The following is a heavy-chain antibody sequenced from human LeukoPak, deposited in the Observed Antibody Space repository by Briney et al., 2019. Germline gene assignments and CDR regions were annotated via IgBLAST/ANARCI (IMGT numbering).Heavy chain of an antibody. J-gene: IGHJ6*02. V-gene: IGHV3-9*01. CDR2: ISWNSGSI. CDR1: GFTFDDYA. Sequence: GRSLRLSCAASGFTFDDYAMHWVRQAPGKGLEWVSGISWNSGSIGYADSVKGRFTISRDNAKNSLYLQMNSLRAEDTALYYCAKNIARYYYYGMDVWGQGTTATVSS. CDR3: AKNIARYYYYGMDV.